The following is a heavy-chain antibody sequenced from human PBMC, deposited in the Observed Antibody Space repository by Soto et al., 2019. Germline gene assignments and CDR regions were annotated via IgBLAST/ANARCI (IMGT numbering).Heavy chain of an antibody. D-gene: IGHD1-20*01. CDR1: GGSISSSSYY. V-gene: IGHV4-39*01. CDR3: ARSRTITYFDY. J-gene: IGHJ4*02. Sequence: QLQLQESGPGLVKPSETLSLTCTVSGGSISSSSYYWGWIRQPPGKGLEWIGSIYYSGSTYYNPSLKRRVTISVDTCKNQFSLKLSSVTAADTAVYYCARSRTITYFDYWGQGTLVTVSS. CDR2: IYYSGST.